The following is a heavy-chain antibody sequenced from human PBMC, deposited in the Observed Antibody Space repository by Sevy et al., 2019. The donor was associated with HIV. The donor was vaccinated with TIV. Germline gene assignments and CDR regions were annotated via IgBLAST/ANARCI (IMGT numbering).Heavy chain of an antibody. D-gene: IGHD6-13*01. CDR3: ATHAGIAAAGRVIDY. CDR1: GFTFSDHY. J-gene: IGHJ4*02. CDR2: TRNKADGYRT. Sequence: GGSLRLSCVASGFTFSDHYMEWVRQAPGKGLEWVGRTRNKADGYRTEYAASVKGRFTISRDESKNSLYVQMNSLKAEDTSVYYCATHAGIAAAGRVIDYWGQGTLVTVSS. V-gene: IGHV3-72*01.